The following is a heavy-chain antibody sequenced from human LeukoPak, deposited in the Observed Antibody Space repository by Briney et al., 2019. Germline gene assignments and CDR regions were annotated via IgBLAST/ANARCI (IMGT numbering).Heavy chain of an antibody. CDR3: ARESSGNYYNPLGYMDV. J-gene: IGHJ6*03. Sequence: SETLSLTCTVSGGPISIYYWNWIRQPAGKGLEWIGRIFTSGITNYYPSLKSRFTMSVDTSKNQFSLNLSSVTAADTAVYYCARESSGNYYNPLGYMDVWGKGTTVTVSS. V-gene: IGHV4-4*07. CDR1: GGPISIYY. CDR2: IFTSGIT. D-gene: IGHD3-10*01.